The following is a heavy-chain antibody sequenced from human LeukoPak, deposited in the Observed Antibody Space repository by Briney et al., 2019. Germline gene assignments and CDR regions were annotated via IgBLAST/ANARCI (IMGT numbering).Heavy chain of an antibody. CDR2: VDPEDGET. Sequence: ASVKVSCKVSGDTFTDYYMHWVQQAPGKGLEWMGLVDPEDGETIYAEKLQGRVTISADTSTDTAYMEMSSVRSEDTAVYYCATVAVAGTTAKYNWFAPWGQGTLVTVSS. CDR3: ATVAVAGTTAKYNWFAP. CDR1: GDTFTDYY. V-gene: IGHV1-69-2*01. D-gene: IGHD6-19*01. J-gene: IGHJ5*02.